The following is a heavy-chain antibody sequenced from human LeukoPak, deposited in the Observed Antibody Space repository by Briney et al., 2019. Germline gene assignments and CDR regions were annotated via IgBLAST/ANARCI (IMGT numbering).Heavy chain of an antibody. J-gene: IGHJ4*02. D-gene: IGHD3-16*01. CDR1: RFTFRTYW. V-gene: IGHV3-74*01. CDR3: GRDLGGRSSY. Sequence: GGSLRLSCAVSRFTFRTYWMHWVRQVPGEGLVWVSRINEDGSVTNYADSVKGRFTISRDNAQSTLYLQMHSLSAEDTAIYYCGRDLGGRSSYWGQGALVTVSS. CDR2: INEDGSVT.